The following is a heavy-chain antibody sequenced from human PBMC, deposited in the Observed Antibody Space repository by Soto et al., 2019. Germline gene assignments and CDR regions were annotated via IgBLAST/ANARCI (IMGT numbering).Heavy chain of an antibody. Sequence: ASVKVSCKASGYTFINYGISWVRQAPGQGLEWMGWISAYNGNTNYAQRLQGRVTMTTDTSTSTAYMELRSLRSDDTAVYYCARDRFYCSGGSCYSGWFDPWGQGTLVTVSS. V-gene: IGHV1-18*01. CDR3: ARDRFYCSGGSCYSGWFDP. D-gene: IGHD2-15*01. CDR2: ISAYNGNT. J-gene: IGHJ5*02. CDR1: GYTFINYG.